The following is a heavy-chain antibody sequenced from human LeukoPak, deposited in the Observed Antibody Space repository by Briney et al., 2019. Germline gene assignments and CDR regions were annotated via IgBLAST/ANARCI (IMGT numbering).Heavy chain of an antibody. D-gene: IGHD5-24*01. CDR1: GGTFSSYA. CDR3: ARVGGGYNSFDY. Sequence: ASVKVSCKASGGTFSSYAISWVRQAPGQGLEWMGGIIPIFGTANYAQKFQGRVTITTDESTSTAYMELSRLRSEDTAVYYCARVGGGYNSFDYWGQGTLVTVSS. V-gene: IGHV1-69*05. CDR2: IIPIFGTA. J-gene: IGHJ4*02.